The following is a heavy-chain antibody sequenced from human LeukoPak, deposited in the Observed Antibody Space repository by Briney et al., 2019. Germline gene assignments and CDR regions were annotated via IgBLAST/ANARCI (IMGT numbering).Heavy chain of an antibody. J-gene: IGHJ3*02. CDR2: ISRSGDTT. V-gene: IGHV3-23*01. D-gene: IGHD1-26*01. Sequence: PGGSLRLSCAASGFTFSSCAMSWVRQAPGKGLEWVSTISRSGDTTYYADSVKGRFAISRDNSKNTLYLQMNSLRAEDTAIYYCAKAQVGAILHAFDIWGQGTMVTVSS. CDR1: GFTFSSCA. CDR3: AKAQVGAILHAFDI.